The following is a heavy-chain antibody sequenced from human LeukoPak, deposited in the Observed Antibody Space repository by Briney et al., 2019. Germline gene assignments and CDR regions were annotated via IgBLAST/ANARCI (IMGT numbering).Heavy chain of an antibody. Sequence: GESLKISCKASGYSFTNYWIAWVRQKPGKGLEWMGIMHPGESEINYSPSFEGQVTISADTSISTAYLEWYSLKASDSAIYYCARTLESLGSGARYFDPWGQGTMITVSS. CDR2: MHPGESEI. D-gene: IGHD1-26*01. CDR3: ARTLESLGSGARYFDP. CDR1: GYSFTNYW. J-gene: IGHJ5*02. V-gene: IGHV5-51*01.